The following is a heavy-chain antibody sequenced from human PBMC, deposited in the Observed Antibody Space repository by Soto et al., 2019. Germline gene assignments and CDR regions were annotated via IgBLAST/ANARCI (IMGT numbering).Heavy chain of an antibody. Sequence: GGSLRLSCAASGFTFSSYAMSWLRQAPGKGPEWVSCIGGSDGSTYYADSVKGRFTISRDNSKNTLHLQMNTLRAEDTAVYYCAKDRHGSVGGLYDPWGQGTLVTVSS. CDR3: AKDRHGSVGGLYDP. CDR2: IGGSDGST. V-gene: IGHV3-23*01. D-gene: IGHD3-10*01. J-gene: IGHJ5*02. CDR1: GFTFSSYA.